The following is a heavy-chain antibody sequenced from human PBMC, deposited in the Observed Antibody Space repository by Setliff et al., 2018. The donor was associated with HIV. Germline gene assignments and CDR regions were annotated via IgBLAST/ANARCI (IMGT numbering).Heavy chain of an antibody. V-gene: IGHV3-48*01. D-gene: IGHD6-13*01. CDR2: ISLTATRI. CDR1: GFTLSGYS. Sequence: GGSLRLSCAASGFTLSGYSMNWVRQAPGKGLEWVSYISLTATRIHYADSVKGRFTISRDNSKNTLYLQMDSLRAEDTAVYYCTKNLYSSRWSPLDYWGQGTLVTVSS. CDR3: TKNLYSSRWSPLDY. J-gene: IGHJ4*02.